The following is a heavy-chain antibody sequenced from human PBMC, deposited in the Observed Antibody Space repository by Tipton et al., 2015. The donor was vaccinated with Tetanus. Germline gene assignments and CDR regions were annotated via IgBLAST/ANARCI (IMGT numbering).Heavy chain of an antibody. J-gene: IGHJ5*02. V-gene: IGHV3-30-3*01. Sequence: SLRLSYAASGFTFSSYAMHWVRQAPGKGLEWVAVISYDGSNKYYADSVKGRFTISRDNSKNTLYLQMNSLRAEDTAVYYCARVGSGGSSWYYNWFDPWGQGTLVTVSS. D-gene: IGHD6-13*01. CDR3: ARVGSGGSSWYYNWFDP. CDR2: ISYDGSNK. CDR1: GFTFSSYA.